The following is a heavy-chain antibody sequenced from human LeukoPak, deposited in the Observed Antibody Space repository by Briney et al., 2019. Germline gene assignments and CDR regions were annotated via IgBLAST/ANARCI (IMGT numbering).Heavy chain of an antibody. CDR1: GYTFTGYY. CDR3: ARSPYSSPFDY. Sequence: GASVKVSCKASGYTFTGYYIHWVRQAPGQGLEWMGIINPSGGSTSYAQKFQGRVTMTRDTSTSTVYMELSSLRSEDTAVYYCARSPYSSPFDYWGQGTLVTVSS. V-gene: IGHV1-46*01. D-gene: IGHD6-13*01. CDR2: INPSGGST. J-gene: IGHJ4*02.